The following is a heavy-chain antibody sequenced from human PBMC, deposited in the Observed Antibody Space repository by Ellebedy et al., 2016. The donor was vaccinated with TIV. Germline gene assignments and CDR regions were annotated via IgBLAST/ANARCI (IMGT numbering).Heavy chain of an antibody. Sequence: GESLKISCAASGFTFSSYTLHWVRQAPGKGLEWVAVISYDGSNKNYADSVKGRFTISRDNSKKTLYLQMNSLRAEDTAVYYCARSRDGYNFIGDYWGQGTLVTVSS. J-gene: IGHJ4*02. CDR1: GFTFSSYT. V-gene: IGHV3-30-3*01. CDR2: ISYDGSNK. CDR3: ARSRDGYNFIGDY. D-gene: IGHD5-24*01.